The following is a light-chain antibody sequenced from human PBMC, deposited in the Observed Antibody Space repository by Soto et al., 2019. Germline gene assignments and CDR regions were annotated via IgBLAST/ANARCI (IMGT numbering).Light chain of an antibody. J-gene: IGLJ1*01. V-gene: IGLV2-14*01. CDR3: SSYTSSSTYV. CDR1: SSDVGGYNY. CDR2: EVS. Sequence: QSALTQPASVSGSPGQSITISCTGTSSDVGGYNYVSWYQQHPGKAPKLMIYEVSNRPSGVSHRFSGSKSGNTASLTISGLQAEDGADYYCSSYTSSSTYVFGTGTKVTVL.